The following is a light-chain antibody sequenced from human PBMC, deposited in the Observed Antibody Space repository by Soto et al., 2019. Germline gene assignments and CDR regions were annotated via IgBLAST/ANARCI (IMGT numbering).Light chain of an antibody. CDR1: QSIGKSY. V-gene: IGKV3-20*01. CDR2: GAS. CDR3: QQYAESPLT. J-gene: IGKJ4*01. Sequence: ETVLTQSPGTVSLSPGESATLSCRASQSIGKSYLAWFQHKPGQAPRLLIYGASTRDTGIPDRFRGSGSGTDFTLNVSRLESEDVAVYYCQQYAESPLTFGGGTKVEIK.